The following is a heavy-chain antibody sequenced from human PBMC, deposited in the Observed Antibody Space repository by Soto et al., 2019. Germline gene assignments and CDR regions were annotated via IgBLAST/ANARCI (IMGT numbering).Heavy chain of an antibody. CDR3: ARGRYGDY. Sequence: QVHLVQSGAEVKKPGASVKVSCKGSGYTFTTYGITWVRQAPGQGLEWMGWISAHNGNSNYAQKLQGRVTVTRDTSTSTAYMELRSLRSDDTAVYYCARGRYGDYWGQGALVTVSS. CDR1: GYTFTTYG. V-gene: IGHV1-18*01. CDR2: ISAHNGNS. J-gene: IGHJ4*02. D-gene: IGHD1-1*01.